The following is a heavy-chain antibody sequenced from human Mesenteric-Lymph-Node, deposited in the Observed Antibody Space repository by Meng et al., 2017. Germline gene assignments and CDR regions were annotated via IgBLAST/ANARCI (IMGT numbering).Heavy chain of an antibody. CDR1: GFTFSSYG. J-gene: IGHJ4*02. Sequence: GESLKISCAASGFTFSSYGMHWVRQAPGKGLEWVAVIWYDGSNKYYADSVKGRFTISRDNSKNTLYLQMNSLRAEDTAVYYCASPSSGYSYGFYYFDYWGQGTLVTVSS. CDR3: ASPSSGYSYGFYYFDY. D-gene: IGHD5-18*01. CDR2: IWYDGSNK. V-gene: IGHV3-33*01.